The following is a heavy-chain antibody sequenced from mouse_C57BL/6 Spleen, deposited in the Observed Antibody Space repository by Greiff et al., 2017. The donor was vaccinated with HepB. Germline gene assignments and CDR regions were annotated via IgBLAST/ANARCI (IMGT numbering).Heavy chain of an antibody. CDR1: GYTFTNYW. CDR3: AREKNYYGSPTMDY. V-gene: IGHV1-63*01. CDR2: IYPGGGYT. D-gene: IGHD1-1*01. Sequence: VQLQQSGAELVRPGTSVKMSCKASGYTFTNYWIGWAKQRPGHGLEWIGDIYPGGGYTNYNEKFKGKATLTADKSSSTAYMQFSSLTSEDSAIYYWAREKNYYGSPTMDYWGQGTSVTVSS. J-gene: IGHJ4*01.